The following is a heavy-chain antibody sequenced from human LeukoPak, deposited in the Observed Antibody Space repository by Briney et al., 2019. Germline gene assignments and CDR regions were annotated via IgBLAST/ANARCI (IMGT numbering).Heavy chain of an antibody. CDR2: INPNSGGT. J-gene: IGHJ4*03. Sequence: ASVKVSCKASGYTFTGYYLHWVRQAPGQGLEWMGWINPNSGGTNYAQKFQGRVTMTRDTSISTAYMELSRLRSDDTAVYYCAISYGSGSYYNGECFDYWGKGTTVTISS. V-gene: IGHV1-2*02. CDR1: GYTFTGYY. CDR3: AISYGSGSYYNGECFDY. D-gene: IGHD3-10*01.